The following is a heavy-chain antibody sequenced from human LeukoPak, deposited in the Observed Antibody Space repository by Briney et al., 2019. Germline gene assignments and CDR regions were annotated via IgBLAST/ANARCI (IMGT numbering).Heavy chain of an antibody. CDR3: ARAYYDILTGYYNYDS. CDR2: VNGDGSSR. CDR1: GFTFSSYS. J-gene: IGHJ4*02. D-gene: IGHD3-9*01. Sequence: GGSLRLSCAASGFTFSSYSMNWVRQAPGKGLVWVSRVNGDGSSRTYADSVKGRFTISRDDAKNTVYLQMNSLRAEDTAVYYCARAYYDILTGYYNYDSWGQGTLVTVSS. V-gene: IGHV3-74*01.